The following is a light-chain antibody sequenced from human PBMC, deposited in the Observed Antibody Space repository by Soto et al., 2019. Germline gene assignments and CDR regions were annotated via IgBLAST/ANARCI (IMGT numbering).Light chain of an antibody. CDR3: EQYDNLPRT. CDR1: QDISNY. CDR2: DAS. V-gene: IGKV1-33*01. J-gene: IGKJ1*01. Sequence: DIQMTQSPSSLSASVGDRVTITCQASQDISNYLNWYQQKPGKAPKLLIYDASNLETGVTSRFSGSGSVTDFTFTISSLQPEDIATYYCEQYDNLPRTFGQGTKVEIK.